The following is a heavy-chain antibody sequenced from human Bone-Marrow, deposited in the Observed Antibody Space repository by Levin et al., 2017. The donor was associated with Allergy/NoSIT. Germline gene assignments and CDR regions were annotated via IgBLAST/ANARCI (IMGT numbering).Heavy chain of an antibody. Sequence: RGESLKISCKTSGGTFSQYAITWVRQAPGQGLEWMGGIIPIFGTTNYAQKFQGRVTITADGSTNTAYMELSSLRSEDTAVYHCARGFRFGGVIVNHYYYMDVWGKGTAITVSS. V-gene: IGHV1-69*01. D-gene: IGHD3-16*02. CDR2: IIPIFGTT. CDR3: ARGFRFGGVIVNHYYYMDV. CDR1: GGTFSQYA. J-gene: IGHJ6*03.